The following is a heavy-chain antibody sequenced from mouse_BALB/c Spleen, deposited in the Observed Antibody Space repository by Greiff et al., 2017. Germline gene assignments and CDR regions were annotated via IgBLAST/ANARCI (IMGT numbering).Heavy chain of an antibody. D-gene: IGHD2-10*01. V-gene: IGHV5-17*02. CDR1: GFTFSSFG. J-gene: IGHJ4*01. CDR2: ISSGSSTI. CDR3: ARHLLSGYAMDY. Sequence: EVKVVESGGGLVQPGGSRKLSCAASGFTFSSFGMHWVRQAPEKGLEWVAYISSGSSTIYYADTVKGRFTISRDNPKNTLFLQMTSLRSEDTAMYYCARHLLSGYAMDYWGQGTSVTVSS.